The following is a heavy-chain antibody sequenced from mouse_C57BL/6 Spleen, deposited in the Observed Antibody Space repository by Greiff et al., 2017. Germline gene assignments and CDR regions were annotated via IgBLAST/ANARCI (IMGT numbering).Heavy chain of an antibody. CDR3: ARRESYAMDY. D-gene: IGHD6-2*01. Sequence: QVQLQQSGAELVMPGASVKLSCKASGYTFTSYWMHWVKQRPGQGLEWIGEIDPSDSYTTYNQKFKGKSTLTVGKSSSTAYMQLSSLTSEDAAVYYCARRESYAMDYWGQGTSVTVSS. CDR1: GYTFTSYW. J-gene: IGHJ4*01. CDR2: IDPSDSYT. V-gene: IGHV1-69*01.